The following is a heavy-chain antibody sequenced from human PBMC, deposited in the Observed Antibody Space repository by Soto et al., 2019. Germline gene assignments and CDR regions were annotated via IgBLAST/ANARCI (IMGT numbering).Heavy chain of an antibody. V-gene: IGHV3-23*01. D-gene: IGHD2-2*01. Sequence: GGSLRLSCAASGFTFNSYPMCWVRQAPGKGLEWVSAISASGAGTYYADSVKGRFTISRDNSKNTLNLQMNSLRAEDTAVYYCMYDQLLGNWIDPCGQGTLVTVSA. J-gene: IGHJ5*01. CDR3: MYDQLLGNWIDP. CDR2: ISASGAGT. CDR1: GFTFNSYP.